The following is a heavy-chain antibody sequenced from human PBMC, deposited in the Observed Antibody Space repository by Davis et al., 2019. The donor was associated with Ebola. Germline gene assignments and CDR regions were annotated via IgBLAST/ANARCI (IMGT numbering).Heavy chain of an antibody. D-gene: IGHD6-19*01. CDR3: ATHSSGWFSDAFDI. J-gene: IGHJ3*02. CDR2: ISSDSYYI. V-gene: IGHV3-21*01. Sequence: GESLKISCAASGFTFSSYSMNWVRQAPGKGLEWVSSISSDSYYIYYADSLKGRFTISRDNAKNSLSLQMNSLRAEDTAVYYCATHSSGWFSDAFDIWGQGTMVTVSS. CDR1: GFTFSSYS.